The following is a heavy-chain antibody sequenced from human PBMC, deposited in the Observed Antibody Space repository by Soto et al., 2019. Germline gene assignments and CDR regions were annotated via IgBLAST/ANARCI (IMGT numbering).Heavy chain of an antibody. D-gene: IGHD6-19*01. CDR2: INHSGST. CDR3: ARGESGYSSGWHRRYYFDY. Sequence: WDTLSLTGSVYGGSFSGYYWSWIRQPPGKRLEWIGEINHSGSTNYNPSLKSRVTISVDTSKNQFSLKLSSVTAADTAVYYCARGESGYSSGWHRRYYFDYWGQGTLVTVSS. CDR1: GGSFSGYY. V-gene: IGHV4-34*01. J-gene: IGHJ4*02.